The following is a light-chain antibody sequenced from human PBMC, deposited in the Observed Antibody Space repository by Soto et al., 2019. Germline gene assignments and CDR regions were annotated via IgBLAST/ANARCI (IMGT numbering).Light chain of an antibody. CDR1: QGISSY. Sequence: RVSQSPSSLSASTGDRVTITCRASQGISSYLAWYQQKPGKAPKLLIYAASTLQSGVPSRFSGSGSGTDFTLTISCLQSEDFATYYCQQYYSYPVTFAQGTKVAIK. V-gene: IGKV1-8*01. J-gene: IGKJ1*01. CDR3: QQYYSYPVT. CDR2: AAS.